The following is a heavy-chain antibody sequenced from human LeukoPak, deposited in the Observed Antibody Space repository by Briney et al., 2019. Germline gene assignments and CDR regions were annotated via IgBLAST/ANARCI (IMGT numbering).Heavy chain of an antibody. CDR2: IYHSGTT. CDR3: ARADAYNSYFDY. D-gene: IGHD5-24*01. CDR1: GTSISLSNW. V-gene: IGHV4-4*02. Sequence: SETLFLTCAVSGTSISLSNWWTRVRPPPGKGLEWIGEIYHSGTTNYNPSLKSRVTISLDKSRNQFSLKLSSVTAADTASYHCARADAYNSYFDYWGQGTLVTVSS. J-gene: IGHJ4*02.